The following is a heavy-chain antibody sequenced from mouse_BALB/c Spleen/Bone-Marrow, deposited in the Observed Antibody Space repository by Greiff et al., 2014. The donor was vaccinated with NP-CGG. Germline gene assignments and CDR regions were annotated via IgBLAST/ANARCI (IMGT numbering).Heavy chain of an antibody. Sequence: EVKLMESGPSLVKPSQTLSLTCSVAGDPITSGYWNWIRKFPGNRFEHMGYISYRGSAYHNPSLKSRFSITRDTSKNQYYLQLTSVTTEDTATYYCARSLYGNYALDYWGQGTSVTVSS. V-gene: IGHV3-8*02. CDR2: ISYRGSA. CDR3: ARSLYGNYALDY. CDR1: GDPITSGY. J-gene: IGHJ4*01. D-gene: IGHD1-1*02.